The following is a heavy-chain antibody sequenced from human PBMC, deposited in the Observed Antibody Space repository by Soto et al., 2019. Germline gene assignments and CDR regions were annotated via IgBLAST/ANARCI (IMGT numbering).Heavy chain of an antibody. J-gene: IGHJ4*02. CDR3: AKDPMLSGYWLYFDY. CDR2: VSYDGSNK. V-gene: IGHV3-30*18. D-gene: IGHD3-22*01. Sequence: PGGSLRLSCAASGFTFSSYGLHWVRQAPGKGLEWVAVVSYDGSNKYYADSVKGRFTISRDNAKNSLYLQMNSLRDEDTAVYYCAKDPMLSGYWLYFDYWGQGTLVTVSS. CDR1: GFTFSSYG.